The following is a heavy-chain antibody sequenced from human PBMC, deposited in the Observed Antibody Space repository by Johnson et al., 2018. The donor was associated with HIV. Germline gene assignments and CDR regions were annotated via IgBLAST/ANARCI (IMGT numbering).Heavy chain of an antibody. V-gene: IGHV3-11*04. J-gene: IGHJ3*02. CDR3: ATLKGPRLHIAARRPDDFDI. CDR2: ISSSGSTL. Sequence: QVQLVESGGGLVKPGGSLRLSCAASGFTFSDYYMSWIRQAPGKGLEWVSYISSSGSTLYYADSVKGRFTISRANAKNSMYLQMSSLRAEDTAVYYCATLKGPRLHIAARRPDDFDIWGQGKWSPSLQ. CDR1: GFTFSDYY. D-gene: IGHD6-6*01.